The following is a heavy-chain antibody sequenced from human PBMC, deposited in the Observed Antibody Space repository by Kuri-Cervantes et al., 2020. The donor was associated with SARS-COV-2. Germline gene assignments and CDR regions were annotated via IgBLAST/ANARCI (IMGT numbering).Heavy chain of an antibody. CDR3: ARGGVLRYCSGGSCYSGPLLGY. D-gene: IGHD2-15*01. Sequence: ASVKVSCKASGYTFTGYYMHWVRQAPGQGLEWMGWINPNSGGTNYAQKFQGWVTMTRDTSISTAYMELSRLRSDDTAVYYCARGGVLRYCSGGSCYSGPLLGYWGQGTLVTVSS. J-gene: IGHJ4*02. CDR1: GYTFTGYY. V-gene: IGHV1-2*04. CDR2: INPNSGGT.